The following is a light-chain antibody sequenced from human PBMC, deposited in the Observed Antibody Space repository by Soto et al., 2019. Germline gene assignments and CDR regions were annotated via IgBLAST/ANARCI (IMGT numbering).Light chain of an antibody. V-gene: IGKV3-20*01. Sequence: EIVLTQSPGTLCLSPGERATLSCRASQRVRSSYLAWYQQKPGQAPGLVIYGASSKAAGIPDRFSGSGSGKDLPLTVSRLEPEDFAVYFCQQYGGSEYTVGQGHKLEI. CDR3: QQYGGSEYT. J-gene: IGKJ2*01. CDR2: GAS. CDR1: QRVRSSY.